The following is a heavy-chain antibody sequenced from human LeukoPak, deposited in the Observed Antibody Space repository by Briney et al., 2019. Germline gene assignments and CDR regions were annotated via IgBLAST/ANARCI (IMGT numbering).Heavy chain of an antibody. Sequence: GGSLRLSCGASDFSFRTYSMIWARQTPGTGLEWISYISSGGGVTHYAEPVKGRFSISRDNAKNSLFLQMNRLKDEDTAVYCCARVGVGDWGSVWDHWGQGVRVTVSS. CDR1: DFSFRTYS. CDR2: ISSGGGVT. CDR3: ARVGVGDWGSVWDH. J-gene: IGHJ4*02. D-gene: IGHD3-16*01. V-gene: IGHV3-48*02.